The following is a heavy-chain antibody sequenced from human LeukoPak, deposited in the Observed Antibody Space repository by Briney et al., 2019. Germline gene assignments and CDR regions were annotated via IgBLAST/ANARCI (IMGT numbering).Heavy chain of an antibody. CDR1: GFTFSSYA. CDR3: AREWYYYGSGSPGAFDI. V-gene: IGHV3-23*01. CDR2: ISGSGGST. D-gene: IGHD3-10*01. Sequence: GGSLRLSCAASGFTFSSYAMSWVRQAPGKGLEWVSAISGSGGSTYYADSVKGRFTISRDNSKNTLYLQMNSLRAEDTAVYYCAREWYYYGSGSPGAFDIWGQGTMVTVSS. J-gene: IGHJ3*02.